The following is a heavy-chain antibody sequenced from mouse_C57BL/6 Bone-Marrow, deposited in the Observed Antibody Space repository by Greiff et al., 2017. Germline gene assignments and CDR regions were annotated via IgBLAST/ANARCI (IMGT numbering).Heavy chain of an antibody. D-gene: IGHD3-1*01. J-gene: IGHJ3*01. V-gene: IGHV1-50*01. CDR3: AREGRGPWFAY. CDR2: IDPSDSYT. Sequence: VPPPPPGAELVKPGASVKLSCKASGYTFPSYRMQWVKQRPGPGLEWVGEIDPSDSYTNYNQKFKGKATLTVDTSSSTAYMQLSSLTSEDSAVYYCAREGRGPWFAYWGQGTLVTVSA. CDR1: GYTFPSYR.